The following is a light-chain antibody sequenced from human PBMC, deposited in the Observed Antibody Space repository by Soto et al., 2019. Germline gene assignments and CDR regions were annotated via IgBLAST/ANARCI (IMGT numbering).Light chain of an antibody. CDR1: SSDVGGHDS. CDR2: DVS. V-gene: IGLV2-14*01. CDR3: CSYSRSPTPSYV. Sequence: QSALTQPASVSGSPGQSITVSCTGTSSDVGGHDSVSWYQQHPGKAPKLMIYDVSNRPSGVSDRFSGSKSGNTASLTISGLQAEDEADYYCCSYSRSPTPSYVFGTGTKVPVL. J-gene: IGLJ1*01.